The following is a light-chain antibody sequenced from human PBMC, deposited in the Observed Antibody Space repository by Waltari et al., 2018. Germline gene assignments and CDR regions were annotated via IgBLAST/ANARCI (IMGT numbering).Light chain of an antibody. CDR2: VNSDGSH. CDR1: SGHSSYA. J-gene: IGLJ3*02. CDR3: QTWGTGIRV. Sequence: QLVLTQSPSASASLGASVKLTCPLSSGHSSYAIAWHQQQPEKGPRSFMKVNSDGSHSKGDGFPDRFSGSSSGAERYLTISSLQSEDEADYYCQTWGTGIRVFGGGTKLTVL. V-gene: IGLV4-69*01.